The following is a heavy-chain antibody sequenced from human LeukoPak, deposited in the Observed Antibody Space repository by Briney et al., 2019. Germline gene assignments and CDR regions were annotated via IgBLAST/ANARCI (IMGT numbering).Heavy chain of an antibody. D-gene: IGHD5-12*01. Sequence: GALRLSCAASGFTFSSYSMNWVRQAPGKGLEWVSSISSSSSYIYYADSVKGRFTISSHNSKNTLYLQMNSLRAEDTAVYYCARGQSGYDYDFDYWGQGTLVTVSS. CDR3: ARGQSGYDYDFDY. J-gene: IGHJ4*02. CDR1: GFTFSSYS. CDR2: ISSSSSYI. V-gene: IGHV3-21*04.